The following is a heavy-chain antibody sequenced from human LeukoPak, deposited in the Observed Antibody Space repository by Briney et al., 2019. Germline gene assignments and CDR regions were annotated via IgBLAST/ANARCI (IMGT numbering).Heavy chain of an antibody. CDR1: GFTFSDYY. Sequence: GGSLRLSCAASGFTFSDYYMSWIRQAPGKGLEWVSYISSGSTKYYADSVKGRFTVSRDNAKNSLDLQMNSLRADDTAVYYCARDSTSVGAFDPWGQGALVTVSS. J-gene: IGHJ5*02. CDR2: ISSGSTK. V-gene: IGHV3-11*01. CDR3: ARDSTSVGAFDP.